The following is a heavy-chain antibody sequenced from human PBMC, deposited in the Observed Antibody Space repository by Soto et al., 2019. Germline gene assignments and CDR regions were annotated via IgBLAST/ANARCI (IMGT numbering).Heavy chain of an antibody. CDR2: ISSDGSDK. CDR1: GFSFSNCG. J-gene: IGHJ4*02. CDR3: VKGSDVSRQELDY. D-gene: IGHD2-8*02. V-gene: IGHV3-30*18. Sequence: QVQLVESGGGVVQPGRSLRLSCAASGFSFSNCGMHWVRQAPGTGLEWLAAISSDGSDKYYSESVKGRFTISRDNSKNTLFLQMNSRRVEETAVYYCVKGSDVSRQELDYWGQGTLVTVYS.